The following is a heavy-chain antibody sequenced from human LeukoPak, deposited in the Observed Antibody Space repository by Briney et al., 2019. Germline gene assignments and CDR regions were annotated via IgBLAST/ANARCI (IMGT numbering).Heavy chain of an antibody. Sequence: SETLSLTCNVSGGSINSYYWSWIRQPAGKGLEWIGRMYTSGSTNYNPSLKSRVTMSVDTSKNQFPLKLSSVTAADTAVYYCARGFGAVTTLDYWGQGTLVTVSS. CDR2: MYTSGST. J-gene: IGHJ4*02. CDR3: ARGFGAVTTLDY. V-gene: IGHV4-4*07. CDR1: GGSINSYY. D-gene: IGHD4-11*01.